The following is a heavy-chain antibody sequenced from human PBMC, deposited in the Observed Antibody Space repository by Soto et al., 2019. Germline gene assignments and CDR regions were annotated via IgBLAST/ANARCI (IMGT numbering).Heavy chain of an antibody. D-gene: IGHD6-13*01. CDR3: ANLNAWYTQRLIAFDI. V-gene: IGHV3-30*18. Sequence: QVQLVESGGGVVQPGRSLRLSCAASGFTFSSYGMHWVRQAPGKGLEWVAVISYDGSNKYYADSVKGRFTISRDNSKNTLYLQMNSLRAEDTAVYYCANLNAWYTQRLIAFDIWGQGTMVTVSS. J-gene: IGHJ3*02. CDR2: ISYDGSNK. CDR1: GFTFSSYG.